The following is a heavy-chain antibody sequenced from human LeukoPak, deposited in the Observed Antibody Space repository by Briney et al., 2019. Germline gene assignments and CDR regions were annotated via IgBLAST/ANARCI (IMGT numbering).Heavy chain of an antibody. Sequence: PGGSLRLSCAASGFTLSSYSMNWVRQAPGKGLEWVSSISSSSSYIYYADSVKGRFTISRDNAKNSLYLQMNSLRAEDTAVYYCASVYCSSTSCLPDDAFDIWGQGTMVTVSS. CDR1: GFTLSSYS. V-gene: IGHV3-21*01. D-gene: IGHD2-2*01. J-gene: IGHJ3*02. CDR3: ASVYCSSTSCLPDDAFDI. CDR2: ISSSSSYI.